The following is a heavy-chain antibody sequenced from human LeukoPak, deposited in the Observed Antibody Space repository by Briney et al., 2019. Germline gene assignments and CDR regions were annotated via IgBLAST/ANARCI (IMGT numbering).Heavy chain of an antibody. CDR2: IYTSGST. V-gene: IGHV4-61*02. CDR3: ARRRYLTGIFDY. Sequence: SQTLSLTCTVYGGSISSGSYDWGWIRQPGGKGLEWIGRIYTSGSTNYNPPLKSRVTISVDTSKNQFSLKLSSVTAADTAVYYCARRRYLTGIFDYWGQGTLVTVSS. D-gene: IGHD1-14*01. J-gene: IGHJ4*02. CDR1: GGSISSGSYD.